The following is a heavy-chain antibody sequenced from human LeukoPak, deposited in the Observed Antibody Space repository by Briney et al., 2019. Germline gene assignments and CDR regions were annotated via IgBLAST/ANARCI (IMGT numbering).Heavy chain of an antibody. CDR3: ARDLRYSSGWSASGMDV. D-gene: IGHD6-19*01. CDR2: MNPNSANT. CDR1: GYTFNSYD. V-gene: IGHV1-8*01. Sequence: ASVKVSCKASGYTFNSYDINWVRQATGQGLEWMGWMNPNSANTGYAQKFQGRVTMTRNTSISTAYMELRSLRSDDTAVYYCARDLRYSSGWSASGMDVWGKGTTVTISS. J-gene: IGHJ6*03.